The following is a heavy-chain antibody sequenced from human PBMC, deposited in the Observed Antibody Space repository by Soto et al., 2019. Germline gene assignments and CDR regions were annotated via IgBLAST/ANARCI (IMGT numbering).Heavy chain of an antibody. CDR1: GFTFDNYY. Sequence: EVQLVESGGGLVQPGGSLRLSCEASGFTFDNYYMSWVRQAPGKGLEWVANIRQDGSEKYYVDSVKGRFTIARDNAKNSLSLEMNSLRAEDTAVYYCARDQETYYDFWSAYPPLEYWGQGTLVTVSS. CDR3: ARDQETYYDFWSAYPPLEY. J-gene: IGHJ4*02. D-gene: IGHD3-3*01. CDR2: IRQDGSEK. V-gene: IGHV3-7*03.